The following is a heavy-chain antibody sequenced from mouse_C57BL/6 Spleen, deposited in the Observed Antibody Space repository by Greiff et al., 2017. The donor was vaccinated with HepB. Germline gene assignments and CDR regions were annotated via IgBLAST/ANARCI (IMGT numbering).Heavy chain of an antibody. J-gene: IGHJ4*01. V-gene: IGHV2-2*01. Sequence: VQGVESGPGLVQPSQRLSITCTVSGFSLTSYGVHWVRQSPGKGLEWLGVIWSGGSTDYNAAFISRLSISKDNSKSQVFFKMNSLQADDTAIYYCARPSTTVVPMDYWGQGTSVTVSS. CDR1: GFSLTSYG. CDR3: ARPSTTVVPMDY. D-gene: IGHD1-1*01. CDR2: IWSGGST.